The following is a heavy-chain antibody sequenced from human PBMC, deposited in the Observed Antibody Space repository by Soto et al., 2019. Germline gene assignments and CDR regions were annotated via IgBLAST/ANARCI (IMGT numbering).Heavy chain of an antibody. V-gene: IGHV3-11*01. CDR2: ISSSGVVI. J-gene: IGHJ6*02. CDR1: TFTFSDYY. D-gene: IGHD4-17*01. Sequence: QVQLVESGGGLVKPGGSLRLSCAASTFTFSDYYMYWIRQAPGKGLEWGSYISSSGVVIYYADSVKGRFTISRDNTQKSLYLQMNSLRGEDTAVYYCARTYNGDYRHGLDVWGQGTTVIVSS. CDR3: ARTYNGDYRHGLDV.